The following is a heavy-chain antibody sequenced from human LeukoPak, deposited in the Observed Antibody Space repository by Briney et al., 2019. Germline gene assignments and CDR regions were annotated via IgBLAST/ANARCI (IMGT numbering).Heavy chain of an antibody. CDR3: AREIPVAGKRSWFDP. V-gene: IGHV3-7*04. Sequence: GVSLRLSCVASGFTLGVYWMTWVRQGPGKGLECVANINQDGSEKNYVDSVKGRFSVSRDNAKNSLYLYINSLRVEDTAIYYCAREIPVAGKRSWFDPWGQGTLVTVSS. CDR2: INQDGSEK. CDR1: GFTLGVYW. D-gene: IGHD6-19*01. J-gene: IGHJ5*02.